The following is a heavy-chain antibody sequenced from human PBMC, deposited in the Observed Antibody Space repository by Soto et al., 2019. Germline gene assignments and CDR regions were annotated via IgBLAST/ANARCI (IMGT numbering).Heavy chain of an antibody. D-gene: IGHD3-22*01. Sequence: QVQLVQSGAEVKKPGASVKVSCKASGYTFTSYGISWVRQAPEQGLEWMGWISAYNGNTNYAQKLQGRVTMTTDTSTSTAYMELRSLRSDDTAVYYCARGENYYDSSGYYRGEWFDPWGQGTLVTVSS. CDR3: ARGENYYDSSGYYRGEWFDP. V-gene: IGHV1-18*01. CDR1: GYTFTSYG. J-gene: IGHJ5*02. CDR2: ISAYNGNT.